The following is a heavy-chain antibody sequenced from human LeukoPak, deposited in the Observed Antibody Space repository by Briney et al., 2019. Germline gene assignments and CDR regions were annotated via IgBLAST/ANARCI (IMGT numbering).Heavy chain of an antibody. J-gene: IGHJ5*02. CDR3: ARGPPEYCSGGSCYSGRNWIDP. D-gene: IGHD2-15*01. CDR1: GYIFTGYY. V-gene: IGHV1-2*02. CDR2: INPDGGA. Sequence: ASVKVSCKASGYIFTGYYINWVRQARGQGLEWMGWINPDGGADYAQKFQGRVTMTRDTSISTAYMALSRLRSDDTAVYYCARGPPEYCSGGSCYSGRNWIDPWGQGTLVTVSS.